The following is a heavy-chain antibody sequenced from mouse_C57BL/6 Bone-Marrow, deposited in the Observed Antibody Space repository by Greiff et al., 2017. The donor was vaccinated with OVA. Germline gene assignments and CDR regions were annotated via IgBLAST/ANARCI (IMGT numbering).Heavy chain of an antibody. J-gene: IGHJ1*03. CDR1: GFSLTSYG. D-gene: IGHD3-3*01. CDR2: IWSGGST. V-gene: IGHV2-2*01. Sequence: VMLVESGPGLVQPSQSLSITCTVSGFSLTSYGVHWVRQSPGKGLEWLGVIWSGGSTDYNAAFISRLSISKDNSKSQVFFKMNSLQADDTAIYYCARKGGTRNWYFDVWGTGTTVTVSS. CDR3: ARKGGTRNWYFDV.